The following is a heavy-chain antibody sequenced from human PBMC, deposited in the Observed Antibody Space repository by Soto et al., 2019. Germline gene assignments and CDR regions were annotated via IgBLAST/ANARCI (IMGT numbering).Heavy chain of an antibody. J-gene: IGHJ3*02. D-gene: IGHD6-6*01. CDR1: GYSFTSYW. Sequence: PGESLKISCKGSGYSFTSYWIGWVRQMPGKGLEWMGIIYPGDSDTRYSPSFQGQVTISADKSISTAYLQWSSLKASDTAMYYCARDPISSSSSGDAFDIWGQGTMVTVSS. CDR3: ARDPISSSSSGDAFDI. CDR2: IYPGDSDT. V-gene: IGHV5-51*01.